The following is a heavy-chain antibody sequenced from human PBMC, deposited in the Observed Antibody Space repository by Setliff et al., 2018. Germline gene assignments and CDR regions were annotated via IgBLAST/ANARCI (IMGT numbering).Heavy chain of an antibody. CDR3: ARSDYNFWSGYLLPYYFDY. Sequence: SVKVSCKASGGTFSSYAISWVRQAPGQGLEWMGGIIPIFGTANYAQKFQGRVTITADESTSTAYMELSTLRSEDTAEYYCARSDYNFWSGYLLPYYFDYWGQGTLVTVS. V-gene: IGHV1-69*13. J-gene: IGHJ4*02. CDR2: IIPIFGTA. CDR1: GGTFSSYA. D-gene: IGHD3-3*01.